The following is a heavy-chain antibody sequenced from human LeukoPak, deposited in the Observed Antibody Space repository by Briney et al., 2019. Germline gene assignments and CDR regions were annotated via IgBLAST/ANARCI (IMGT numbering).Heavy chain of an antibody. V-gene: IGHV1-69*05. Sequence: GASVKVSCKASGTTFSKSAISWVRQAPGQGLEWMGGVIPILGTTNYAQKFQDRVSITTDESTSTAYMEVNSLGSVDTAVYYCARDDGSATMGFDSWGQGTLVTVSS. J-gene: IGHJ4*02. CDR3: ARDDGSATMGFDS. CDR1: GTTFSKSA. CDR2: VIPILGTT. D-gene: IGHD1-26*01.